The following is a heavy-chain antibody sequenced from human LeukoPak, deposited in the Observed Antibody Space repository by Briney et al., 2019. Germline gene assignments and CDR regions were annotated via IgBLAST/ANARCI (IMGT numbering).Heavy chain of an antibody. CDR3: AGGLVFGVVK. Sequence: TSETLSLTCAVYGGSFSNYYWSWIRQPPGKGLEWIGEINHSGSTNYNPSLKSRVTISVDTSKNQFSLKLSSVTAADTAVYYCAGGLVFGVVKGGQGTLVTVSS. V-gene: IGHV4-34*01. D-gene: IGHD3-3*01. CDR2: INHSGST. J-gene: IGHJ4*02. CDR1: GGSFSNYY.